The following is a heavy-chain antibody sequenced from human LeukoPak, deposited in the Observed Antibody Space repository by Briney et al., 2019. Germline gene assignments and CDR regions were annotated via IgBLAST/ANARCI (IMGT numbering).Heavy chain of an antibody. V-gene: IGHV3-7*01. D-gene: IGHD7-27*01. J-gene: IGHJ4*02. CDR2: IKQDGSEK. Sequence: GGSLRLSCAASGFTFSNYWMSWVRQAPGKGLEWVANIKQDGSEKYYVDSVKGRFTISRDNVRNSLYLQMHSLRGEDTAVYYCAREGTLRAHWDPFDYWGQGTLVTVSS. CDR1: GFTFSNYW. CDR3: AREGTLRAHWDPFDY.